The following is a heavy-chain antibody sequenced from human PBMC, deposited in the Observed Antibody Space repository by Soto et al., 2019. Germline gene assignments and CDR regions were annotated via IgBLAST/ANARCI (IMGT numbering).Heavy chain of an antibody. CDR3: AREGKDGYNFRGSPYYFDY. CDR2: IIPIFGTA. D-gene: IGHD5-12*01. CDR1: GGTFSSYA. Sequence: QVQLVQSGAEVKKPGSSVKVSCKASGGTFSSYAISWVRQAPGQGLEGMGGIIPIFGTANYAQKFQGRVTITADESTSTAYMELSSLRSEDPAVYYCAREGKDGYNFRGSPYYFDYWGQGTLVTVSS. V-gene: IGHV1-69*01. J-gene: IGHJ4*02.